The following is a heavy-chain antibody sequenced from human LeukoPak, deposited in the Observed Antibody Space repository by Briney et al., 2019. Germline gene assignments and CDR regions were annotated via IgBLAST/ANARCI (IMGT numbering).Heavy chain of an antibody. Sequence: PSDPLSLPCSLSGRSISNYYWNWLRQPARKGLAGIGRIYACESTNYNPSLKSRVTISMDKSKNHFSLNLKSVAAADTAFYYCARDFYGDDGHHPFDYWGQGIQVTVSS. D-gene: IGHD2/OR15-2a*01. CDR3: ARDFYGDDGHHPFDY. CDR2: IYACEST. CDR1: GRSISNYY. V-gene: IGHV4-4*07. J-gene: IGHJ4*02.